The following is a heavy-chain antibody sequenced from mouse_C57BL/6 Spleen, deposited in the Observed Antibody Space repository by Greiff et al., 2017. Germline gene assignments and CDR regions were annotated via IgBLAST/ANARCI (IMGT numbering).Heavy chain of an antibody. CDR1: GFTFSSYG. CDR2: ISSGGSYT. Sequence: EVQRVESGGDLVKPGGSLKLSCAASGFTFSSYGMSWVRQTPDKRLEWVATISSGGSYTYYPDSVKGRFTISRDNAKNTLYLQMSSLKSEDTAMYYWARRGGGAWFAYWGQGTLVTVSA. CDR3: ARRGGGAWFAY. V-gene: IGHV5-6*01. J-gene: IGHJ3*01.